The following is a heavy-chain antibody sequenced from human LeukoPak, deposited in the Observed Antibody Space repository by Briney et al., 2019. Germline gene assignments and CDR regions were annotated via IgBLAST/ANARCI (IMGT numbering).Heavy chain of an antibody. V-gene: IGHV4-59*01. CDR2: IYYSGST. CDR1: GGSISSYY. J-gene: IGHJ3*02. CDR3: ARDLHYAFDI. Sequence: SQTLSLTCTVSGGSISSYYWSWIRQPPGKGLEWIGYIYYSGSTNYNPSLKSRVTISVDTSKNQFSLKLSSVTAADTAVYYCARDLHYAFDIWGQGTMVTVSS.